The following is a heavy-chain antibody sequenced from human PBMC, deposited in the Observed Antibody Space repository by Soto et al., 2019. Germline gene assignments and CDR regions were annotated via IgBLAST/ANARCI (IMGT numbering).Heavy chain of an antibody. J-gene: IGHJ4*02. CDR1: GESISSISYY. CDR3: ARKRKEVVTKAYVEH. V-gene: IGHV4-39*01. CDR2: IYYSGRT. Sequence: SETLSLTCIVSGESISSISYYWGLIRQPPGKGLEWIGSIYYSGRTYYNPSFKSRVTISIDTSKNQFSLKLSSVTATDTAVYDCARKRKEVVTKAYVEHCGQGGLVT. D-gene: IGHD2-21*02.